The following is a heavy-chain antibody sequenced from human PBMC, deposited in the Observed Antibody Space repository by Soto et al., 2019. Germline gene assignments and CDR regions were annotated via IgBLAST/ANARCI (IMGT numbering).Heavy chain of an antibody. Sequence: QVQLQESGPGLVKPSGTLSLTCAVSSGSISSSHWWSWVRQPPGKGLEWIGEIYHSGSTNYNPSRKSRVTISVDKSKNQFSLKLSSVTAADTAVYYCARQPATGPYWFDPWGQGTLVTVSS. CDR1: SGSISSSHW. CDR3: ARQPATGPYWFDP. J-gene: IGHJ5*02. V-gene: IGHV4-4*02. CDR2: IYHSGST.